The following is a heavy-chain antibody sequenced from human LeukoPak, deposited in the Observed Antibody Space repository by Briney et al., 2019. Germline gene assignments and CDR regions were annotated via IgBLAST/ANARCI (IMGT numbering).Heavy chain of an antibody. Sequence: GGSLRLSCTASGFTFGDYAMSWFRQAPGKGLEWVGFIRSKAYGGTTEYAASVKGRFTISRDDSKSIAYLQMNSLKTEDTAVYYCTRGRYSYSYYYYYGMDVWGQGTTVTVSS. J-gene: IGHJ6*02. CDR3: TRGRYSYSYYYYYGMDV. CDR1: GFTFGDYA. CDR2: IRSKAYGGTT. V-gene: IGHV3-49*03. D-gene: IGHD5-18*01.